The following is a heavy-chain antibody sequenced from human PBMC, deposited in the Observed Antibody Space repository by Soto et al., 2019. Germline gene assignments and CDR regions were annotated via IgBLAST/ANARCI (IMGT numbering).Heavy chain of an antibody. CDR3: ARRRRDECSCRIDC. CDR1: GYSFTSNW. V-gene: IGHV5-51*01. J-gene: IGHJ4*02. Sequence: PGESLKISCQGSGYSFTSNWIGWVRQMPGKGLEWMGIINPADSDIKYSPSFQGQVTISADKSIGTAYLQWSSLKASDTAMYYCARRRRDECSCRIDCWGQGTLVTVSS. CDR2: INPADSDI. D-gene: IGHD3-10*02.